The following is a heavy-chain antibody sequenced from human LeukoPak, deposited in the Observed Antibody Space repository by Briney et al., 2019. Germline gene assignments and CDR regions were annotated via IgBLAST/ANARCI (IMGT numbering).Heavy chain of an antibody. D-gene: IGHD3-9*01. V-gene: IGHV3-30*18. CDR1: GFTFSSYG. CDR3: AKDRRYVDWLFPDYYYYGMDV. CDR2: ISYDGSNK. J-gene: IGHJ6*02. Sequence: GGSLRLSCAASGFTFSSYGMHWVRQAPGKGLEWVAVISYDGSNKYYADSVKGRFTISSDNSKNTLYLQMNSLRAEDTAVYYCAKDRRYVDWLFPDYYYYGMDVWGQGTTVTVSS.